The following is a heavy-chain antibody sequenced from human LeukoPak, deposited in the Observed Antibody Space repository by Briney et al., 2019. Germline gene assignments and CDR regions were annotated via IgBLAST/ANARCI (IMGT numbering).Heavy chain of an antibody. Sequence: KPSETLSPTCTVSGGSISSYYWSWIRQPPGKGLEWIGNIYYSGSTNYNPSLKSRVTISVDTSKNQFSLKLSSVTAADTAVYYCARGRTSWTDYWGQGTLVTVSS. J-gene: IGHJ4*02. CDR3: ARGRTSWTDY. CDR2: IYYSGST. D-gene: IGHD2-2*01. V-gene: IGHV4-59*01. CDR1: GGSISSYY.